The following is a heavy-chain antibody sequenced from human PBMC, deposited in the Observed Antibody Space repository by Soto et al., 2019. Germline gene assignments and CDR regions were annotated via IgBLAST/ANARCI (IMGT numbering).Heavy chain of an antibody. D-gene: IGHD3-10*01. V-gene: IGHV1-24*01. J-gene: IGHJ4*02. CDR3: ATGVSLLMNYGSGSYYSMDY. Sequence: ASVKVSCKVSGYSLTELSMHWVRQAPWKGVEGMGGFDPEDGETIYAQKFQGRVTMTEDTSTDTAYMELSSLRSEDTAVYYCATGVSLLMNYGSGSYYSMDYWGQGSPVTVSP. CDR1: GYSLTELS. CDR2: FDPEDGET.